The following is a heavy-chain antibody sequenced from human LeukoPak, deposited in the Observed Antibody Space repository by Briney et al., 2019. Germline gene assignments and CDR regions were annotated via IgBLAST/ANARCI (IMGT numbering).Heavy chain of an antibody. V-gene: IGHV1-46*01. CDR1: GYTFTSYY. CDR2: INPSGGST. J-gene: IGHJ3*02. Sequence: ASVKVSCKAPGYTFTSYYMHWVRQAPGQGLEWMGIINPSGGSTSYAQKFQGRVTMTRDTSTSTVYMELSSLGSEDTAVYYCAREFKPYYYDSSGYRTKNAFDIWGQGTMVTVSS. CDR3: AREFKPYYYDSSGYRTKNAFDI. D-gene: IGHD3-22*01.